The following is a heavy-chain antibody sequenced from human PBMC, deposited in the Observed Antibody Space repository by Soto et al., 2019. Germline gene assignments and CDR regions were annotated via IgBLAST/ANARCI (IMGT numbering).Heavy chain of an antibody. V-gene: IGHV3-23*01. J-gene: IGHJ6*02. Sequence: EVQLLESGGGLVQPGGSLRLSCAVSGLTFSSYAMSWVRQAPGKGLEWVSGISGRDGGTYYAHSVKGRFTISRDTSKNTVHLQMNSLRAEDTAVYYCAKGGSGWYYYSYAMDVWGQGTTVTVSS. CDR2: ISGRDGGT. D-gene: IGHD6-19*01. CDR3: AKGGSGWYYYSYAMDV. CDR1: GLTFSSYA.